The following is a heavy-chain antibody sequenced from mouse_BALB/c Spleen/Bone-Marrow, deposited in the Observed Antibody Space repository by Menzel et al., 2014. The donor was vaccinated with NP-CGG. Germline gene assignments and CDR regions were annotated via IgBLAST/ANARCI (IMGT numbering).Heavy chain of an antibody. J-gene: IGHJ4*01. CDR1: GYSFTSYT. CDR3: ARNLGPGYAMDY. Sequence: VQLQQSGAELARPGASVKMSCKASGYSFTSYTMHWVKQRPGQGLEWIGYINPSSGYTNYNQKFKDKATLTADKSSTTAYMQLSSLTSEDSAVHYCARNLGPGYAMDYWGQGTSVAVSS. V-gene: IGHV1-4*01. D-gene: IGHD4-1*01. CDR2: INPSSGYT.